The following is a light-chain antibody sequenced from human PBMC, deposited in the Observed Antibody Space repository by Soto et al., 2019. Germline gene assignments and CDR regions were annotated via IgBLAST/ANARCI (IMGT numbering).Light chain of an antibody. CDR3: QQSSSSPPKYT. CDR1: KSVSSSS. CDR2: DAS. V-gene: IGKV3-20*01. J-gene: IGKJ2*01. Sequence: EIVLTQSPGTLSLSPGERATLSCRASKSVSSSSLAWYQQKPGQAPRLLLFDASSRATDIPDRFSGSGSGTDFTLTISRLEPEDFAAYYCQQSSSSPPKYTFGQGTKLEIK.